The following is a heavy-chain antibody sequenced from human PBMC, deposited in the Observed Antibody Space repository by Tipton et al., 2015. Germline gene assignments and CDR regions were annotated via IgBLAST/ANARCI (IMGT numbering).Heavy chain of an antibody. CDR1: EFTFSSYS. J-gene: IGHJ4*02. V-gene: IGHV3-53*01. CDR3: ARGLLGAFDY. Sequence: SLRLSCAASEFTFSSYSMNWVRQAPGKGLEWVSVIYGGEKTYYADSVRGRFSISRDNSKNTVYLQMNSLRVEDTAVYYCARGLLGAFDYWGQGTLVTVSS. D-gene: IGHD3-10*01. CDR2: IYGGEKT.